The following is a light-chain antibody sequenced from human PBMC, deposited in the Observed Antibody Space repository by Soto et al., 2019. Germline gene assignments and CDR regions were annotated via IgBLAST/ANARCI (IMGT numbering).Light chain of an antibody. V-gene: IGKV3-20*01. Sequence: EIVLTQSPGPLSLSAGDRATLSCRASQSVSSTYLAWYQQKPGQPPRLLIYGASSRATGIPARFRGSGSGTDFTLTISRLEPEDCAVYYCQQSGSSPWTFGQGTKVEIK. CDR2: GAS. CDR1: QSVSSTY. J-gene: IGKJ1*01. CDR3: QQSGSSPWT.